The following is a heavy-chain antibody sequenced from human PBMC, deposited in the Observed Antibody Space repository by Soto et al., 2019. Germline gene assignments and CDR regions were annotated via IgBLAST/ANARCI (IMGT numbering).Heavy chain of an antibody. D-gene: IGHD5-18*01. Sequence: SETLSLTCTVSGGSISSGGYYWSWIRQHPGKGLEWIGYIYYSGSTYYNPSLKSRVTISVDTSKNQFSLKLSSVTAADTAVYYCARDKVDTAMEAYNWFDPCGQGTLVTVSS. CDR2: IYYSGST. CDR1: GGSISSGGYY. V-gene: IGHV4-31*03. J-gene: IGHJ5*02. CDR3: ARDKVDTAMEAYNWFDP.